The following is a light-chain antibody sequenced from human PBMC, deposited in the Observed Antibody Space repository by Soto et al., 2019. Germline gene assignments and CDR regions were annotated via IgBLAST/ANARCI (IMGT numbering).Light chain of an antibody. CDR3: QQTDSTPQT. J-gene: IGKJ4*01. CDR1: QSISVY. CDR2: GAS. Sequence: DIQMTQSPSSLSASVGDRVTITCRASQSISVYLHWYQQKPGKAPNLLIYGASRLRSGVPSRFSGSGSGTDFTLSISSLQPEDFATYYCQQTDSTPQTFGGGTKVEI. V-gene: IGKV1-39*01.